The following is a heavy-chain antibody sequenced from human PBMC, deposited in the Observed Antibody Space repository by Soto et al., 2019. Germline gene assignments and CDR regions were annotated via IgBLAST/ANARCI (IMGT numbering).Heavy chain of an antibody. CDR3: ANLRNIAVSPGYLWY. J-gene: IGHJ4*02. V-gene: IGHV3-23*01. Sequence: PWGSLRLSCAASGFTFSSYAMSLFRQAPGKGLEWVSAISGSGGSTYYADSVKGRFTISRDNSKNTLYLQMNSLRAEDTAVYYCANLRNIAVSPGYLWYWGQGTLVTV. D-gene: IGHD6-19*01. CDR1: GFTFSSYA. CDR2: ISGSGGST.